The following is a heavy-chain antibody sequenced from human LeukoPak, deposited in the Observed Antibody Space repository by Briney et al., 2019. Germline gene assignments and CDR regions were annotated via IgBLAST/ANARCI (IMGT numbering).Heavy chain of an antibody. Sequence: PGRSLRLSCAASGFTFDDYAMHWVRQAPGKGLEWVSGISWNSGSIGYADSVKGRFTISRDNAKNSLYLQMKSLRAEDMALYYCARGLHYYYDSSGYYSWFDPWGQGTLVTVSS. CDR1: GFTFDDYA. CDR3: ARGLHYYYDSSGYYSWFDP. J-gene: IGHJ5*02. D-gene: IGHD3-22*01. CDR2: ISWNSGSI. V-gene: IGHV3-9*03.